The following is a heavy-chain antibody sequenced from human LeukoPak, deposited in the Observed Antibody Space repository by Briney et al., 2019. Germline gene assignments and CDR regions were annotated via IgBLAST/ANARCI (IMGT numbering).Heavy chain of an antibody. CDR1: GGSISSGSYY. J-gene: IGHJ6*03. D-gene: IGHD3-10*01. Sequence: SETLSLTCTVSGGSISSGSYYWSWIRQPAGKGLEWIGRIYTSGSTNYNPSLKSRVTMSVDTSKNQFSLKLSSVTAADTAVYYCARSRYYYGSEFYYYYMDVWGKGTTVTISS. V-gene: IGHV4-61*02. CDR2: IYTSGST. CDR3: ARSRYYYGSEFYYYYMDV.